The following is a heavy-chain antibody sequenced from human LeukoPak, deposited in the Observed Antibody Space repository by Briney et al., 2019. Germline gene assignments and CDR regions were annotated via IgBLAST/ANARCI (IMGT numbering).Heavy chain of an antibody. Sequence: PETLSLTCTVSGGSISSYYWSWIRQPPGKGLEWIGYIYNSGSTNYNPSLKSRVTISVDTSKNQFSLKLSSVTAADTAVYYCARGNSGLKIYYYYYMDVWGKGTTVTVSS. CDR2: IYNSGST. D-gene: IGHD4-23*01. V-gene: IGHV4-59*01. CDR3: ARGNSGLKIYYYYYMDV. J-gene: IGHJ6*03. CDR1: GGSISSYY.